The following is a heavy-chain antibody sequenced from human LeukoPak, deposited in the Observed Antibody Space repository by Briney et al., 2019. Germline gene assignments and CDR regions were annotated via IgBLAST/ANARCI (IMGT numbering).Heavy chain of an antibody. Sequence: GGSLRLSCAASGFTVSSNYMSWVRQAPGKGLEWVSVIYSGGSTYYADSVEGRFTISRDNSKNTLYLPMNSLRAEDTAVYYCARGAAAVVFDYWGQGTLVTVSS. J-gene: IGHJ4*02. CDR1: GFTVSSNY. CDR2: IYSGGST. V-gene: IGHV3-53*01. CDR3: ARGAAAVVFDY. D-gene: IGHD6-13*01.